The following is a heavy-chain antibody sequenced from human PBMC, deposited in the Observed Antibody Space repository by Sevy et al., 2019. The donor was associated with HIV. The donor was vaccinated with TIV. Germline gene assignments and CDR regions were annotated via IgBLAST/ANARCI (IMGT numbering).Heavy chain of an antibody. CDR2: ISYDGSDK. CDR3: AKDGPPYYTSGSYMYYFDY. CDR1: GFTFSSFG. D-gene: IGHD3-10*01. Sequence: GGSLRLSCAASGFTFSSFGMHWVRQVPGKGPEWVSFISYDGSDKRYVDSVKGRFTISRDSSKNTLYLQMNSLRGGDTAVYYCAKDGPPYYTSGSYMYYFDYWGQGALVTVSS. V-gene: IGHV3-30*18. J-gene: IGHJ4*02.